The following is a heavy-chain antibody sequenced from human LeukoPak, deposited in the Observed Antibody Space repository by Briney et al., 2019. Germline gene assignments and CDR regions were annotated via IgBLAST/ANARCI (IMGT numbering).Heavy chain of an antibody. CDR1: GGTLSSYA. J-gene: IGHJ4*02. Sequence: SVKVSCKASGGTLSSYAISWVRQAPGQGLEWMGGIIPIFGTANYAQKFQGRVTITADESTSTAYMELSSLRSDDTAVYYCARGPYGAALSFWGQGTLVTVSS. CDR3: ARGPYGAALSF. V-gene: IGHV1-69*13. CDR2: IIPIFGTA. D-gene: IGHD4-17*01.